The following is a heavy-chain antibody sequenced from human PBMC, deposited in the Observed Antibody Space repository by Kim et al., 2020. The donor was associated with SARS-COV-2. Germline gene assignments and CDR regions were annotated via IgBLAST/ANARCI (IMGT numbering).Heavy chain of an antibody. Sequence: SGPTLVNPTQTLTLTCTFSGFSLSTSGMCVSWIRQPPGKALEWLALIDWDDDKYYSTSLKTRLTISKDTSKNQVVLTMTNMDPVDTATYYCARIRSERWFGEVYEYYYYGMDVWGQGTTVTVSS. D-gene: IGHD3-10*01. J-gene: IGHJ6*02. V-gene: IGHV2-70*01. CDR1: GFSLSTSGMC. CDR2: IDWDDDK. CDR3: ARIRSERWFGEVYEYYYYGMDV.